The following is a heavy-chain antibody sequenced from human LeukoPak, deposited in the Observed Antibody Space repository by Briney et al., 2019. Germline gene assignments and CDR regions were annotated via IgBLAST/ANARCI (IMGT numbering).Heavy chain of an antibody. J-gene: IGHJ2*01. CDR3: ASSTNSSGYIPWYFDL. CDR2: IYYSGST. CDR1: GGSLTYYY. Sequence: SETLSLTCTVSGGSLTYYYWTWIRQPPGRRPEWIGFIYYSGSTNYNPSLESRVAFSVDTSKNQVSLQLNSVTAADTAIYYRASSTNSSGYIPWYFDLWGRGTLATVSS. D-gene: IGHD3-22*01. V-gene: IGHV4-59*01.